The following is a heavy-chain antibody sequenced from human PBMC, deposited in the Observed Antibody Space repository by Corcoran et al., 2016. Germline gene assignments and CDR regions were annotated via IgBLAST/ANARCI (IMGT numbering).Heavy chain of an antibody. CDR1: GYTFTSYG. CDR2: ISAYNGNT. V-gene: IGHV1-18*01. J-gene: IGHJ6*02. Sequence: QVQLVQSGAEVKKPGASVKVSCKASGYTFTSYGISWVRQAPGQGLEWMGWISAYNGNTNYAQKLQGRVTMTTDTSTCTAYMELRSLGSDATAVHYWARVPGISVWYYSYYGMDVWGQGTTVTVSS. CDR3: ARVPGISVWYYSYYGMDV. D-gene: IGHD6-19*01.